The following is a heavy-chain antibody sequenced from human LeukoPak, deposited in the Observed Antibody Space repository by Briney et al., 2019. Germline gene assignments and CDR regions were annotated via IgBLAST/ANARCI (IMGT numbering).Heavy chain of an antibody. D-gene: IGHD3-10*01. J-gene: IGHJ5*02. CDR2: ISSSGSTI. Sequence: GGSLRLSCAASGFTFSDYYMSWIRQAPGKGLEWVSYISSSGSTIYYANSVKGRFTISRDNAKNSLYLQMNSLRAEDTAVYYCARTLWFGELSWFDPWGQGTLVTVSS. V-gene: IGHV3-11*01. CDR1: GFTFSDYY. CDR3: ARTLWFGELSWFDP.